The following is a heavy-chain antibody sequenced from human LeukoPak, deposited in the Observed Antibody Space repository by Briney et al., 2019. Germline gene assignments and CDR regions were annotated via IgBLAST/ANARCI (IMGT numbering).Heavy chain of an antibody. CDR1: GGSISSSSYY. Sequence: SETLSLTCTVSGGSISSSSYYWGWIRQPPGKGLEWIGYIYYSGSTNYNPSLKSRVTISVDTSKNQFSLKLSSVTAADTAVYYCARSQAPRFLEWSRGFDPWGQGTLVTVSS. J-gene: IGHJ5*02. V-gene: IGHV4-61*05. D-gene: IGHD3-3*01. CDR2: IYYSGST. CDR3: ARSQAPRFLEWSRGFDP.